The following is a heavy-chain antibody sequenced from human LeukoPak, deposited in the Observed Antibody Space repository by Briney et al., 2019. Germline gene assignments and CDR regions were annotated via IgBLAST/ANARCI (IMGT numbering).Heavy chain of an antibody. CDR1: GFTVSSNY. J-gene: IGHJ4*02. D-gene: IGHD4-23*01. Sequence: GGSLRLSCAASGFTVSSNYMSWVRQAPGKGLEWVSVIYSGGSTYYADSVKGRFTISRDNSKNTLYLQMNSLRAEDTAVYYCARVRGSTQNYGGEYFDYWGQGTLVTVSS. V-gene: IGHV3-53*01. CDR2: IYSGGST. CDR3: ARVRGSTQNYGGEYFDY.